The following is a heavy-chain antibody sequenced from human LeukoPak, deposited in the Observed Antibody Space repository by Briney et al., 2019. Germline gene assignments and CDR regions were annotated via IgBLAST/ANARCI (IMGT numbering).Heavy chain of an antibody. V-gene: IGHV4-38-2*02. Sequence: SETLSLTCTVSGYSISSGYYWGWIRQPPGKGLEWIGSIYHSGSTYYNPSLKSRVTISVDTSKNQFSLKLSSVTAADTAVYYCARGRDYYDRDWFDPWGQGTLVTVSS. J-gene: IGHJ5*02. D-gene: IGHD3-22*01. CDR1: GYSISSGYY. CDR2: IYHSGST. CDR3: ARGRDYYDRDWFDP.